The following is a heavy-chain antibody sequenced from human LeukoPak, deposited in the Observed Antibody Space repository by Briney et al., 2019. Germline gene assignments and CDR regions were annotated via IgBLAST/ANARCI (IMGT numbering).Heavy chain of an antibody. V-gene: IGHV3-21*01. D-gene: IGHD3-9*01. J-gene: IGHJ6*02. CDR2: ISSSSSYI. CDR3: ARDRREEYDILTGLGFSYYYGMDV. Sequence: GGSLRLSCAASGFTFSSYSMNWVRQAPGKGLEWVSSISSSSSYIYYADSVKGRFTISRDNAKNSLYLQMNSLRAEDTAVYYCARDRREEYDILTGLGFSYYYGMDVWGQGTTVTVSS. CDR1: GFTFSSYS.